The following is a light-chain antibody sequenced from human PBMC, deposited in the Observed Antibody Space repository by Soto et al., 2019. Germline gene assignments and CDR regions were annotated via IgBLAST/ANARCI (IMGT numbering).Light chain of an antibody. CDR1: QSVSSNY. V-gene: IGKV3-20*01. CDR2: GAS. CDR3: HQYGSSPWT. Sequence: EIVLTQSPATLSLSPGERVTLSCRASQSVSSNYLAWYQQKPGQAPRLLIYGASSRATGIPDRFSGSGSGTDFTLTISRLEPEDFAVYYCHQYGSSPWTFGQGTKVEIK. J-gene: IGKJ1*01.